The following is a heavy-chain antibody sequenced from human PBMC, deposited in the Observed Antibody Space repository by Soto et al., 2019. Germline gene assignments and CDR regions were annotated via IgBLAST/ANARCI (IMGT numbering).Heavy chain of an antibody. CDR2: VYPGDYET. D-gene: IGHD5-12*01. CDR1: GYRFTNYW. J-gene: IGHJ3*02. CDR3: AKTNSGYPYDALDI. Sequence: PGESRKISCKIAGYRFTNYWIGWVRQMPGKGLEWMGIVYPGDYETRYSPSFQGQVSISADKSISTAYLQWSSLKASDTAMYYCAKTNSGYPYDALDIWGQGTMVTVSS. V-gene: IGHV5-51*01.